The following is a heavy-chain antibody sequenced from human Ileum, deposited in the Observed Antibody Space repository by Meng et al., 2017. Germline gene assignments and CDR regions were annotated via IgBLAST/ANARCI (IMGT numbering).Heavy chain of an antibody. CDR3: ARSSSSWRKYFDY. D-gene: IGHD6-13*01. CDR2: INPNSGGT. V-gene: IGHV1-2*02. Sequence: ASVKVSCKASGYTFTGYYMHWVRQAPGQGLEWMGWINPNSGGTNYAQKFQGRVTMTRDTSISTAYMELSRLRSDDTAVYYCARSSSSWRKYFDYWGQGTLVTVSS. CDR1: GYTFTGYY. J-gene: IGHJ4*02.